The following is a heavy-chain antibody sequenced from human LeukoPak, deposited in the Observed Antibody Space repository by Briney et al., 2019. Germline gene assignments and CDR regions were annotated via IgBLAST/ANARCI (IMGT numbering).Heavy chain of an antibody. CDR2: IYTSGST. D-gene: IGHD3-9*01. V-gene: IGHV4-61*02. J-gene: IGHJ3*02. CDR1: GGSINSGSYY. CDR3: ARIRYFDWLSRFDDAFDI. Sequence: SQTLSLTCTVSGGSINSGSYYWSWIRQPAGKGLEWIGRIYTSGSTNYNPSLKSRVTISVDTSKNQFSLKLSSVTAADTAVYYCARIRYFDWLSRFDDAFDIWGQGTMVTVSS.